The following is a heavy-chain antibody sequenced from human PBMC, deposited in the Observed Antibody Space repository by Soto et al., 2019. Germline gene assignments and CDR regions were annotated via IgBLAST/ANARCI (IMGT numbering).Heavy chain of an antibody. D-gene: IGHD3-10*01. CDR3: ARDHSGWFDP. J-gene: IGHJ5*02. Sequence: QVQLVQSGAEVKKPGASVKVSCKASGYTLTSYSISWVRQAPGQGLEWMGWTSTYNGNTNYAQRLQGRVTMTTDTSTSTAYMELRSLRSDDTAVYDCARDHSGWFDPWGQGTLVTVSS. CDR2: TSTYNGNT. CDR1: GYTLTSYS. V-gene: IGHV1-18*04.